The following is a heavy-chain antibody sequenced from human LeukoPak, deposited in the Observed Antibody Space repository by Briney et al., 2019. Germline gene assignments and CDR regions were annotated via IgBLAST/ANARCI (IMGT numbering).Heavy chain of an antibody. V-gene: IGHV4-59*01. CDR1: GGSISSYY. Sequence: SETLSLTCTVSGGSISSYYWSWIRQPPGKGLEWIGYIYYSGSTNYNPSLKSRVAISVDTSKNQFSLKLSSVTAADTAVYYCARAFSVADFWGQGTLVTVSS. D-gene: IGHD3-3*02. CDR2: IYYSGST. J-gene: IGHJ4*02. CDR3: ARAFSVADF.